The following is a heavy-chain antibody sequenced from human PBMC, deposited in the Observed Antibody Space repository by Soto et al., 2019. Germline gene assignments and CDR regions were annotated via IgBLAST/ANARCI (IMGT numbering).Heavy chain of an antibody. D-gene: IGHD4-4*01. CDR1: GFTFSSYA. CDR3: AKGSLNDYRSLWPFDY. J-gene: IGHJ4*02. CDR2: ISGSGGST. Sequence: PRGSLRRFSAASGFTFSSYAMSWVHQAPGKGLEWVSAISGSGGSTYYADSVKGRFTISRDNSKNTLYLQMNSLRAEDTAVYYCAKGSLNDYRSLWPFDYWGQGTLVTVS. V-gene: IGHV3-23*01.